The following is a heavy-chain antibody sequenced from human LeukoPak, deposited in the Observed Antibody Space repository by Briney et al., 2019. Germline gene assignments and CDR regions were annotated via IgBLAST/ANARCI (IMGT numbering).Heavy chain of an antibody. Sequence: GSLRLSCTASGFSLGSYGMHWVRQAPGKGPEWMAFTRYDRIDKYYADSVKGRFTISRDNSKNTLYLQMNSLRVEDTAVYYCARDLGKSGWSTFDYWGQGTLVTVSS. J-gene: IGHJ4*02. CDR1: GFSLGSYG. CDR3: ARDLGKSGWSTFDY. D-gene: IGHD6-19*01. CDR2: TRYDRIDK. V-gene: IGHV3-30*02.